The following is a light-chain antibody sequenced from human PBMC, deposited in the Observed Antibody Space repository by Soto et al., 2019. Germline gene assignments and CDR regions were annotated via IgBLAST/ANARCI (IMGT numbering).Light chain of an antibody. V-gene: IGLV2-14*01. Sequence: QSVLTQPVSVSGSPGQSITISCTGTSGDVGGYYYVSWYQQLPGKAPKLMISEVSNRPSGVSNRFSGSKSGNTASLTISGLQAEDEADYYCSSYTAGGTIFGTGTKLTVL. CDR2: EVS. J-gene: IGLJ1*01. CDR1: SGDVGGYYY. CDR3: SSYTAGGTI.